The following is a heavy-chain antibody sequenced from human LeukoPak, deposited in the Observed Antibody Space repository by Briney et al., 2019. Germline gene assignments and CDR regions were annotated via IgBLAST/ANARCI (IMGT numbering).Heavy chain of an antibody. Sequence: GESLKISCKGSGYSFTNYWIGWVRQMPGKGLEWMGIIYPGDSDTRYSPSFQGQVTISADKSISTAYLQWSSLKASDTAMYYCARYPPGGDYYYYGMDVWGQGTTVTVSS. J-gene: IGHJ6*02. D-gene: IGHD3-16*01. CDR1: GYSFTNYW. CDR2: IYPGDSDT. CDR3: ARYPPGGDYYYYGMDV. V-gene: IGHV5-51*01.